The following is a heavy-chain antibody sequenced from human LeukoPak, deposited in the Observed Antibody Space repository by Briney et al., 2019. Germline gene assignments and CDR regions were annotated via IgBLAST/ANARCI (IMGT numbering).Heavy chain of an antibody. CDR1: GFTFDDYV. V-gene: IGHV3-20*04. J-gene: IGHJ4*02. CDR3: ARGPSYYYDSSGYLFDY. CDR2: INWNGGST. Sequence: GGSLRLSCAASGFTFDDYVMSWVRQAPGKGLEWVSGINWNGGSTGYADSVKGRFTISRDNAKNSPYLQMNSLRAEDTALYYRARGPSYYYDSSGYLFDYWGQGTLVTVSS. D-gene: IGHD3-22*01.